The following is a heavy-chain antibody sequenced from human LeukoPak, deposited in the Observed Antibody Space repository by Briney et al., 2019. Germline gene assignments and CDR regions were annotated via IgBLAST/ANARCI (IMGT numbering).Heavy chain of an antibody. J-gene: IGHJ4*02. CDR1: GGSTSSSIYY. V-gene: IGHV4-39*01. CDR3: ARLLPGSSRYFFDY. Sequence: SETLSLTCTVPGGSTSSSIYYWVWIRQPPGKGLKWIGSIYYSGATYYNPSLESRVTMSVDTSKNQFSLKLSSVTAADTAVYHCARLLPGSSRYFFDYWGQGTLVTVSS. D-gene: IGHD6-13*01. CDR2: IYYSGAT.